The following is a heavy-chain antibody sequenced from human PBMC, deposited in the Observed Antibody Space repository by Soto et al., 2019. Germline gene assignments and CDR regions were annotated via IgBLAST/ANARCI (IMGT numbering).Heavy chain of an antibody. CDR1: GGSMRSSSYY. D-gene: IGHD6-13*01. CDR3: ARPVPVSSSWYFDY. CDR2: IYYSGNT. V-gene: IGHV4-39*01. J-gene: IGHJ4*02. Sequence: PSETLSLTCTVSGGSMRSSSYYWGWIRQPPGKGLEWIGNIYYSGNTYYNPSLKSRVTISVDTSKNQFSLILSSVTAADTAVYYCARPVPVSSSWYFDYWGQGILVTVSS.